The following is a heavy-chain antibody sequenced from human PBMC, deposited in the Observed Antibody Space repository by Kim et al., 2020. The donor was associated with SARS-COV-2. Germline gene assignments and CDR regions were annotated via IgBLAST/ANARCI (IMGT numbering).Heavy chain of an antibody. CDR1: GGTFSSYA. CDR3: ARDLLGTAGRFGESHFDY. Sequence: SVKVSCKASGGTFSSYAISWVRQAPGQGLEWMGRIIPILGIANYAQKFQGRVTITADKSTSTAYMELSSLRSEDTAVYYCARDLLGTAGRFGESHFDYWGQGTLVTVSS. V-gene: IGHV1-69*04. CDR2: IIPILGIA. J-gene: IGHJ4*02. D-gene: IGHD3-10*01.